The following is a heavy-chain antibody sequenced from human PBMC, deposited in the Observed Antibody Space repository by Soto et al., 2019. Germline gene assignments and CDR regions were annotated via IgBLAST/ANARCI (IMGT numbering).Heavy chain of an antibody. CDR1: GGSISSSSYY. D-gene: IGHD5-18*01. CDR3: AGRDVDTAIFDY. J-gene: IGHJ4*02. Sequence: SETLSLTCTVSGGSISSSSYYWGWIRQPPGKGLEWIGSIYYSGSTYYNPSLKSRVTISVDTSKNQFSLKLTSLTAADTAVYYCAGRDVDTAIFDYWGQGTLVTVSS. V-gene: IGHV4-39*01. CDR2: IYYSGST.